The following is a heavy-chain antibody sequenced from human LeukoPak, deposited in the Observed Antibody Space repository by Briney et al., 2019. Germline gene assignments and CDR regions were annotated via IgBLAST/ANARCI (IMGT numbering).Heavy chain of an antibody. J-gene: IGHJ4*02. CDR1: GFALSSYA. V-gene: IGHV3-7*03. D-gene: IGHD2-2*01. CDR3: ARDPCHGALDY. CDR2: IKQDGTEE. Sequence: GGSLRLSCTASGFALSSYAMSWVRRAPGKGLEWVANIKQDGTEEYYVDSVRGRFSISKDNAKNSLYLQMNSLRAEDTAVYYCARDPCHGALDYWGQGALVTVSS.